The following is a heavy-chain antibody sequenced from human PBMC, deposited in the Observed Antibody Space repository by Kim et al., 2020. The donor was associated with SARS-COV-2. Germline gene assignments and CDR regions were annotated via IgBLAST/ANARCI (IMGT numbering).Heavy chain of an antibody. J-gene: IGHJ6*02. CDR3: AKSMGGMDV. Sequence: GSTYYAESVKGRCTISRDNSKNTLYLQMNSLRAEDTAVYYCAKSMGGMDVWGQGTTVTVSS. V-gene: IGHV3-23*01. CDR2: GST.